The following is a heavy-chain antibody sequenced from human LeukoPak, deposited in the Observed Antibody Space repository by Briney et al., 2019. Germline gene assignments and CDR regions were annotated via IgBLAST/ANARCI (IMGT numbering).Heavy chain of an antibody. CDR1: GLTFSSHW. CDR2: ISGSGDST. D-gene: IGHD6-13*01. J-gene: IGHJ4*02. V-gene: IGHV3-23*01. CDR3: AKTRPLDSSSWSHGDY. Sequence: PSGGSLRLSCAASGLTFSSHWMHWVRQAPGKGLEWVSAISGSGDSTYYGDSVKGRFTISRDNSKNTLYLQMNSLRAEDTAVYYCAKTRPLDSSSWSHGDYWGQGTLVTVSS.